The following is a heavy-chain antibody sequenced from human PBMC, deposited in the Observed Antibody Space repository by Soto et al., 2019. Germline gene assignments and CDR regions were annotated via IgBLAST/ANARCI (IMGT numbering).Heavy chain of an antibody. V-gene: IGHV1-69*13. CDR1: GYTFTSYG. CDR3: ARKSCAGSGCARPLGPLNI. CDR2: IIPISGTP. D-gene: IGHD6-19*01. J-gene: IGHJ3*02. Sequence: SVKVSCKASGYTFTSYGISWVRQAPGQGLEWMGGIIPISGTPSYAQKFQGRVTVTADESTNTVYLELSSLTSEDTAVYYCARKSCAGSGCARPLGPLNIWGHGTTVTVSS.